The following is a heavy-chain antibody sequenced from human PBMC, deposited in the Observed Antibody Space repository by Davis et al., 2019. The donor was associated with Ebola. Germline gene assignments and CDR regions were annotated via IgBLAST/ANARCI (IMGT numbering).Heavy chain of an antibody. D-gene: IGHD6-19*01. V-gene: IGHV4-59*01. CDR3: ARQYSSGWLDY. CDR1: GFTFSDYY. J-gene: IGHJ4*02. Sequence: GSLRLSCAASGFTFSDYYMSWIRQSPGKGLEWIGHIYHSGSTNYNPSLKSRVTISRDTSKNQFSLKVNSVAAADTAMYYCARQYSSGWLDYWGQGTLVTVSS. CDR2: IYHSGST.